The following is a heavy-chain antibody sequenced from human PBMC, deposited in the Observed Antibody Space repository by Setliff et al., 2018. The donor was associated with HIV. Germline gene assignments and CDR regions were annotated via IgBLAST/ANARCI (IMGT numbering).Heavy chain of an antibody. CDR2: INPSGGSA. Sequence: ASVKVSCKASGYTFTNYYMQWVRQAPGQGLEWMGIINPSGGSATYAQKFQGRVTMTRDTSTSTVYMELSSLRSDDTAVYYCAREGGREYDFWSGYYRPYYYYMDVWGKGTTVTV. CDR3: AREGGREYDFWSGYYRPYYYYMDV. CDR1: GYTFTNYY. V-gene: IGHV1-46*01. D-gene: IGHD3-3*01. J-gene: IGHJ6*03.